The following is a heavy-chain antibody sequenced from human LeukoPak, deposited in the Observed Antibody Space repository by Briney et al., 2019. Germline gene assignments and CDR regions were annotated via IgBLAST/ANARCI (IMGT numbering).Heavy chain of an antibody. J-gene: IGHJ4*02. V-gene: IGHV3-30*02. Sequence: PGGSLRLSCAASGFTFSGYGMHWVRQAPGKGLEWVAFIRYDGSNKYYADSVKGRFTISRDNSKNTLYLQMNSLRAEDTAVYYCAKDSEASFYDFWSGYPPPDYWGQGTLVTVSS. CDR3: AKDSEASFYDFWSGYPPPDY. CDR1: GFTFSGYG. CDR2: IRYDGSNK. D-gene: IGHD3-3*01.